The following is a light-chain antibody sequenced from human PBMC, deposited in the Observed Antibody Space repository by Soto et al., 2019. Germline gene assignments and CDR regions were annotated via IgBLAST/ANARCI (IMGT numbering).Light chain of an antibody. V-gene: IGKV1-39*01. CDR3: QQRSNWPIT. J-gene: IGKJ5*01. CDR2: AAS. Sequence: DIQMTQSPSSLSASVGDRVTSTCRASQSISSYLNWYQQKPGKAPKLLIYAASSLQSGVPSRFSGSGSGTDFTLTISSLEPEDFALYYCQQRSNWPITFGQGTRLEIK. CDR1: QSISSY.